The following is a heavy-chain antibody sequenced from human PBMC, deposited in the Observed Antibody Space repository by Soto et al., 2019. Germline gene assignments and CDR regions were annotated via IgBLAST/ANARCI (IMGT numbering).Heavy chain of an antibody. J-gene: IGHJ4*02. V-gene: IGHV3-33*01. CDR3: AREGIPMNIAAAYYGGYFDY. CDR2: IWYDGSNK. Sequence: GGSLRLSCAASGFTFSSYGMHWVRQAPGKGLEWVAVIWYDGSNKYYADSVKGRFTISRDNSKNTLYLQMNSLRAEDTAVYYCAREGIPMNIAAAYYGGYFDYWGQGTLVTVSS. D-gene: IGHD6-13*01. CDR1: GFTFSSYG.